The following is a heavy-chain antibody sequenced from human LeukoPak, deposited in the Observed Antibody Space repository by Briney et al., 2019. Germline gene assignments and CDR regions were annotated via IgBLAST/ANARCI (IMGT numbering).Heavy chain of an antibody. D-gene: IGHD3-22*01. J-gene: IGHJ4*02. Sequence: PEGSLRLSCAASGFTFSSYDMHWVRQATGKGLEWVSAIGTAGDTYYPGSVKGRFTISRENAKNSLYLQMNSLRAGDTAVYYCAIAVYDSSGHRGLAYWGQGTLVTVSS. CDR2: IGTAGDT. CDR3: AIAVYDSSGHRGLAY. CDR1: GFTFSSYD. V-gene: IGHV3-13*01.